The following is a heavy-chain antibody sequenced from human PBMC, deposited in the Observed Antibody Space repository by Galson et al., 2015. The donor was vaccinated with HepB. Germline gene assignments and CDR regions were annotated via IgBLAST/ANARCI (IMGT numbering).Heavy chain of an antibody. CDR3: ARDLGIQLWSPDYYYYGTGV. CDR2: INAGNGNT. V-gene: IGHV1-3*01. CDR1: GYTFTSYA. D-gene: IGHD5-18*01. J-gene: IGHJ6*02. Sequence: SVKVSCKASGYTFTSYAMHGVRQAPGQRLEWMGWINAGNGNTKYSQKFQGRVTITRDTSASTAYMELSSLRSEDTAVYYCARDLGIQLWSPDYYYYGTGVCAQGTPVTVSS.